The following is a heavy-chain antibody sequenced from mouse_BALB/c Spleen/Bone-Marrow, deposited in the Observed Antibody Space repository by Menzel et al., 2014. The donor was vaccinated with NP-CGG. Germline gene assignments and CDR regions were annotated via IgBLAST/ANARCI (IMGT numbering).Heavy chain of an antibody. CDR3: ARGSYYEGAMDY. V-gene: IGHV2-9*02. J-gene: IGHJ4*01. CDR1: GFSLTSYG. Sequence: VKLMESGPGLVAPPQSLSITCTVSGFSLTSYGVHWVRQPPGKVLEWLGVIWAGGSTNYNSALMSRLSISKDNSKSQVFLKMNSLQTDDTAMYYCARGSYYEGAMDYLGQGTSVTVSS. D-gene: IGHD1-1*01. CDR2: IWAGGST.